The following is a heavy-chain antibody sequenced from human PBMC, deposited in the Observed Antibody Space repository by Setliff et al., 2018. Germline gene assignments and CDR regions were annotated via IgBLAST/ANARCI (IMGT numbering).Heavy chain of an antibody. J-gene: IGHJ4*02. V-gene: IGHV3-72*01. CDR3: VRAVVIRGSKPLDS. CDR2: TKNKTNAGYM. Sequence: GGSLRLSCAASGFSISDHYMDWVRQAPGKGLEWVGRTKNKTNAGYMEYAASVKDRFIISRDDSKNSLYLQMYSLKSDDTAVYYCVRAVVIRGSKPLDSWGQGTLVTVSS. D-gene: IGHD3-10*01. CDR1: GFSISDHY.